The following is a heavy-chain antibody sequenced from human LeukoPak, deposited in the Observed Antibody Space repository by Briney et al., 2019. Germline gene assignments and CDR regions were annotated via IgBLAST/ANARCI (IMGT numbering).Heavy chain of an antibody. D-gene: IGHD6-13*01. J-gene: IGHJ5*02. V-gene: IGHV4-38-2*02. CDR3: ARSIAAEGWFDP. CDR1: GYSISSGYY. Sequence: SETLSLTCTVSGYSISSGYYWGWIRQPPGKGLEWIGSIYHSGSTYYNPSLESRVTISVDTSKNQFSLKLSSVTAADTAVYYCARSIAAEGWFDPWGQGTLVTVSS. CDR2: IYHSGST.